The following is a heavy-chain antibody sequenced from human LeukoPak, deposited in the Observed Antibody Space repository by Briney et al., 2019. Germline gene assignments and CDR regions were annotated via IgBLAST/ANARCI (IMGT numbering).Heavy chain of an antibody. J-gene: IGHJ4*02. D-gene: IGHD2-15*01. CDR2: IYTSGST. CDR1: GGSINSGSYY. CDR3: ARDAPPPYCSVGTCYFDY. V-gene: IGHV4-61*02. Sequence: PSETLSLTCTVSGGSINSGSYYWTWIRQPAGKGLEWIGRIYTSGSTNYSPALKSRVTMSLDTSKNQFSLKLFSVTAADTAVYYCARDAPPPYCSVGTCYFDYWGQGSLVTVSS.